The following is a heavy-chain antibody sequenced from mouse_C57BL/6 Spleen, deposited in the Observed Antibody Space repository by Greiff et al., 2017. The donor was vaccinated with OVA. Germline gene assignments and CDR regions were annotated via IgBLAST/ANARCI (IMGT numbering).Heavy chain of an antibody. CDR1: GFNIKNTY. D-gene: IGHD1-1*01. V-gene: IGHV14-3*01. CDR2: IDPANGNT. CDR3: AREDYYGPYYYAMDY. J-gene: IGHJ4*01. Sequence: EVQLQQPVAELVRPGASVKLSCTASGFNIKNTYMHWVKQRPEQGLEWIGRIDPANGNTKDAPKFQGKATITADTSSNTAYLQLSSLTSEDTTIYYCAREDYYGPYYYAMDYWGQGTSVTVSS.